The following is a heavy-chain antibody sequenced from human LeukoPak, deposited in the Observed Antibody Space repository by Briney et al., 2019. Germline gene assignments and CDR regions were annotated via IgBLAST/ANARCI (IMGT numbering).Heavy chain of an antibody. CDR3: ARQTMLVGYANGLGFNY. V-gene: IGHV4-30-2*02. Sequence: SQTLSLTCAVSGGSISSGGYSWSWIRQPPGKGLEWIGYIYHSGSTYYNPSLKSRVSMSADTSKNQISLNLKFVTAADTAVYYCARQTMLVGYANGLGFNYWGEGTLVTVSS. J-gene: IGHJ4*02. D-gene: IGHD2-2*01. CDR2: IYHSGST. CDR1: GGSISSGGYS.